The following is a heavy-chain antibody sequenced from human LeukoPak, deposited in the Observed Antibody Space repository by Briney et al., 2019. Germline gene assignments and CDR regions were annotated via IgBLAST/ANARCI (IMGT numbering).Heavy chain of an antibody. CDR1: GGSISSGGYS. D-gene: IGHD2-8*01. Sequence: SETLSLTCAVSGGSISSGGYSWSWIRQPPGKGLEWIGYIYHSESTYYNPSLKSRVTISVDRSKNQFSLKLSSVTAADTAVYYCARGTMGYYFDYWGQGTLVTVSS. CDR3: ARGTMGYYFDY. V-gene: IGHV4-30-2*01. CDR2: IYHSEST. J-gene: IGHJ4*02.